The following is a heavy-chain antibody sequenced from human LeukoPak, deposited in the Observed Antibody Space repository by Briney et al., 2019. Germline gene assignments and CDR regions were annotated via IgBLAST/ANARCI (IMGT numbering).Heavy chain of an antibody. CDR1: GGSISSSNW. CDR3: ASIPRYCDILTGYFDGYYYYGMDV. J-gene: IGHJ6*02. D-gene: IGHD3-9*01. CDR2: IYHSGST. V-gene: IGHV4-4*02. Sequence: SGTLSLTCAVSGGSISSSNWWSWVRQPPGKGLEWIGEIYHSGSTNYNPSLKSRVTISVDKSKNQFSLKLSSVTAADTAVYYCASIPRYCDILTGYFDGYYYYGMDVWGQGTTVTVSS.